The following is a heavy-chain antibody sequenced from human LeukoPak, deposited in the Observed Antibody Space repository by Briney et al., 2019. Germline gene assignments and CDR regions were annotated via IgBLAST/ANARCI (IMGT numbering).Heavy chain of an antibody. V-gene: IGHV3-48*04. CDR1: GFTFSNYS. CDR2: ITSSSTV. D-gene: IGHD1-26*01. J-gene: IGHJ4*02. CDR3: ASGSFDY. Sequence: GGSLRLSCAASGFTFSNYSMNWVRQAPGKGLEWVSYITSSSTVYYAGSVKGRFTISRDNAKNSLFLQMNSLRAEDTAVYYCASGSFDYWGQGTLVTVSS.